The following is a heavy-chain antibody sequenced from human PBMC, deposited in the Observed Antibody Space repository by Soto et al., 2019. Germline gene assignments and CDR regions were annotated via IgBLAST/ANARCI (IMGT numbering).Heavy chain of an antibody. CDR2: ISWNSGSI. CDR3: AKDMRLWFGEIDAFDI. CDR1: GFTFDDYA. J-gene: IGHJ3*02. Sequence: VQLVESGGGLVQPGRSLRLSCAASGFTFDDYAMHWVRQAPGKGLEWVSGISWNSGSIGYADSVKGRFTISRDNAKNSLYLQMNSLRAEDTALYYCAKDMRLWFGEIDAFDIWGQGTMVTVSS. D-gene: IGHD3-10*01. V-gene: IGHV3-9*01.